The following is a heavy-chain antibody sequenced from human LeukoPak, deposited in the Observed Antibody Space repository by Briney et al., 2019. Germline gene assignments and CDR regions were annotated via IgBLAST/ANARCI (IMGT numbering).Heavy chain of an antibody. Sequence: GGSLRLSCAASGFTFSSYGMHWVCQAPGKGLEWVAVIWYDGSNKYYADSVKGRFTISRDNSKNTLYLQMNSLRAEDTAVYYCAKDRAYYTEYFHHWGQGTLVTVSS. D-gene: IGHD3-3*01. CDR3: AKDRAYYTEYFHH. J-gene: IGHJ1*01. V-gene: IGHV3-30*02. CDR1: GFTFSSYG. CDR2: IWYDGSNK.